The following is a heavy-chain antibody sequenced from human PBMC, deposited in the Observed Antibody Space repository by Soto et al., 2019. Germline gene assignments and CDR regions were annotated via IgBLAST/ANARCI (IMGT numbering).Heavy chain of an antibody. D-gene: IGHD3-3*01. V-gene: IGHV3-33*01. Sequence: QVQLVESGGGVVQPGGSLRLSCAVSGVNFNTFGMHWVRQRPGKGLEWVAVIWFDGTNKYYADSVKGRFTISRDISKSTLHLQMTRLRSEDTAVYYCARDPSYDSTGPPWGYYYGMDAWGQGTTVTVSS. CDR1: GVNFNTFG. CDR2: IWFDGTNK. CDR3: ARDPSYDSTGPPWGYYYGMDA. J-gene: IGHJ6*02.